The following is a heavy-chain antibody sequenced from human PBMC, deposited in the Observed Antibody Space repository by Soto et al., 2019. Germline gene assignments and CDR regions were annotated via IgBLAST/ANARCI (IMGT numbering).Heavy chain of an antibody. CDR2: INPNSGGT. J-gene: IGHJ6*02. CDR1: GYTFTGYY. V-gene: IGHV1-2*04. Sequence: ASVKVSCKASGYTFTGYYMHWVRQAPGQGLEWMGWINPNSGGTNYAQKFQGWVTMTRDTSICTAYMELSRLRSDDTAVYYCARARPNYYYYYGMDVWGQGTTVNVSS. CDR3: ARARPNYYYYYGMDV.